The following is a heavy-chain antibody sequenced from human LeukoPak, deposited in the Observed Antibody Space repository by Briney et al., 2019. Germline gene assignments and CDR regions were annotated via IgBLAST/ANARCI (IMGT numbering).Heavy chain of an antibody. Sequence: SETLSLTCTVSGGSISSYYWGWIRQPPGKGLEWIGSIYYSGSTYYNPSLKSRVTISVDTSKNQFSLKLSSVTAADTAVYYCARDPGAYYDILTGYYYWGQGTRSPSPQ. J-gene: IGHJ4*02. CDR2: IYYSGST. D-gene: IGHD3-9*01. V-gene: IGHV4-39*07. CDR1: GGSISSYY. CDR3: ARDPGAYYDILTGYYY.